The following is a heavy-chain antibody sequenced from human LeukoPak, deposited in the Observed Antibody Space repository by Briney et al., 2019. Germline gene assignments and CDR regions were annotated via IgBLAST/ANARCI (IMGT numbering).Heavy chain of an antibody. V-gene: IGHV1-69*05. D-gene: IGHD1-26*01. CDR1: GGTFSSYA. J-gene: IGHJ4*02. CDR3: ARVLARSGEMSGSYYYY. CDR2: IIPVFGTP. Sequence: SVKVSCRASGGTFSSYAINWVRQAPGQGLEWMGGIIPVFGTPNYAQKFQGRVTITTDESTNTAYMEMSSLRPEDTAVYYCARVLARSGEMSGSYYYYWGQGTLVTVSS.